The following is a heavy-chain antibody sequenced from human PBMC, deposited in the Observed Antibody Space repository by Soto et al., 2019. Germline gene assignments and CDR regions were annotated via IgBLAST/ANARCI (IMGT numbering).Heavy chain of an antibody. CDR2: IYYSGST. CDR3: ARDRLSGGHDY. J-gene: IGHJ4*02. V-gene: IGHV4-59*01. D-gene: IGHD3-3*01. Sequence: QVQLQESGPGLVKPSETLSLTCTVSGGSISIYYWSWIRQPPGKGLEWIGYIYYSGSTNYNPSLKSRVTISVDTSKNQFSLKLSSVTAADTAVYYCARDRLSGGHDYWGQGTLVTVSS. CDR1: GGSISIYY.